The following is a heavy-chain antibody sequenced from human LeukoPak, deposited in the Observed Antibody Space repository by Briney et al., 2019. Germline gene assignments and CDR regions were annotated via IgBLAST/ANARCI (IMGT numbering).Heavy chain of an antibody. CDR3: AKGNLVVAANNWFDP. CDR1: GFTFDDYA. CDR2: ISGNSGSI. V-gene: IGHV3-9*01. J-gene: IGHJ5*02. D-gene: IGHD2-15*01. Sequence: GRSLRLSCAASGFTFDDYAMHWVRQAPGKGLEWVSGISGNSGSIGYADSVKGRFTISRDNAKTSLYLQMTRLRAEDTALYYCAKGNLVVAANNWFDPWGQGTLVTVSS.